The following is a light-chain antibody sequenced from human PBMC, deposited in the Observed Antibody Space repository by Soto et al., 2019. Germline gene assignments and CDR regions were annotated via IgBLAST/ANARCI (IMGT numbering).Light chain of an antibody. J-gene: IGKJ1*01. Sequence: DIQMTQSPSTLSASVGDRVTITCRATQSISNSLAWYQQKPGKAPKLLIYEASRLESGVPSRFSGSGSGTEFTLTITSLQPDDFATYYCQQYNRLWTFGQGTKVEIK. CDR1: QSISNS. V-gene: IGKV1-5*03. CDR2: EAS. CDR3: QQYNRLWT.